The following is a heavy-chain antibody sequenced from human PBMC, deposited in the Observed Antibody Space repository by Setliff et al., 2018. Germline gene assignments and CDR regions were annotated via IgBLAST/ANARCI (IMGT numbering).Heavy chain of an antibody. CDR2: IYSTGRTT. D-gene: IGHD6-6*01. V-gene: IGHV3-23*05. CDR3: ARWTARAVDY. CDR1: GFTFSYYA. J-gene: IGHJ4*02. Sequence: GGSLRLSCAASGFTFSYYAMTWVRQAPGKGLEWVSIIYSTGRTTYSADSVKGRFTVSRDNAKNSLYLQMSSLRAEDTAVYYCARWTARAVDYWGQGTLVTVSS.